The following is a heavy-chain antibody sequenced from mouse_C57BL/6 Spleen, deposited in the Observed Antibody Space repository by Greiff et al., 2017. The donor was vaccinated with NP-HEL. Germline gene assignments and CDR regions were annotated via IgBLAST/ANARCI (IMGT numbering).Heavy chain of an antibody. CDR1: GYTFTSYW. CDR2: IDPSDSYP. CDR3: ARKGGSDY. Sequence: QVQLQQPGAELVKPGASVKLSCKASGYTFTSYWMQWVKQRPGQGLEWIGEIDPSDSYPNYNQKFKGKATLTVDQSSSTACMQLSSLTSEDSAVYYCARKGGSDYWGQGTTLTVSS. J-gene: IGHJ2*01. V-gene: IGHV1-50*01.